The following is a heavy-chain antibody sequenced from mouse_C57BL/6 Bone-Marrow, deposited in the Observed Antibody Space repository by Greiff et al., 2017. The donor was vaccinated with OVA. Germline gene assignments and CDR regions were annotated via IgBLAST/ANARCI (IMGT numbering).Heavy chain of an antibody. CDR2: ISYDGSN. Sequence: EVQLQQSGPGLVKPSQSLSLTCSVTGYSITSGYYWNWIRQFPGNKLEWMGYISYDGSNNYNPSLKNRISITRDTSKNQFFLKLNAVTTEDTATYYCARDDYDYDRVYAMDYWGQGTSVTVSS. J-gene: IGHJ4*01. CDR1: GYSITSGYY. D-gene: IGHD2-4*01. CDR3: ARDDYDYDRVYAMDY. V-gene: IGHV3-6*01.